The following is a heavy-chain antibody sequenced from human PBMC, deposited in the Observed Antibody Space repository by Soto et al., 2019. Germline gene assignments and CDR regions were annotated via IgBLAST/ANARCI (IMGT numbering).Heavy chain of an antibody. J-gene: IGHJ6*03. CDR2: IYSGGST. Sequence: KGLEWVSVIYSGGSTYYADSVKGRFTISRDNSKNTLYLQMNSLRAEDTAVYYCARDRCSGGSCYYYYYMDVWGKGTTVTV. D-gene: IGHD2-15*01. V-gene: IGHV3-66*01. CDR3: ARDRCSGGSCYYYYYMDV.